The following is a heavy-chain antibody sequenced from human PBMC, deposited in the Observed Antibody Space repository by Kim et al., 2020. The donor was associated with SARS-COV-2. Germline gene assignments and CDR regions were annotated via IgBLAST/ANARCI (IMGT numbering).Heavy chain of an antibody. J-gene: IGHJ4*02. CDR1: PPTFSGYY. Sequence: PYTLSLTFSFYPPTFSGYYWSWIRQPPGKGLEWIGEINHSGSTNYNPSLKSRVTISVDTSKKQVSLKLSSVTAADTAVYYCARRGYCTSTSCCPFDYWGQRTLVTVSS. V-gene: IGHV4-34*01. D-gene: IGHD2-2*01. CDR2: INHSGST. CDR3: ARRGYCTSTSCCPFDY.